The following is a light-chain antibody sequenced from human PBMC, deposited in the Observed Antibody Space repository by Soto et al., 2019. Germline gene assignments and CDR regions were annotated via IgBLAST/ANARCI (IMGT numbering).Light chain of an antibody. V-gene: IGLV2-14*01. CDR2: EVS. CDR1: SSDVGGYNY. J-gene: IGLJ1*01. Sequence: QSALTQPASVSGSPGRSITISCTGTSSDVGGYNYVSWYQQHPGKAPKLMIYEVSNRPSGVSNRFSGSKSGNTASLTISGLQAEDEADYYCSSYTSSSTLPFGTGTKVTVL. CDR3: SSYTSSSTLP.